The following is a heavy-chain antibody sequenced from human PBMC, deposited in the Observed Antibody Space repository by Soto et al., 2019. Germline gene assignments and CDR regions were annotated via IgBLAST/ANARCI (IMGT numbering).Heavy chain of an antibody. CDR3: ARVAY. Sequence: PGGSLRLSCAASGFSFSDSYMSWIRQAPGKGLEWVSHISSGSSYIKYADSVKGRFIISGDNAQNSLFLQMNTLRPEDTAMYYCARVAYWGPGTQVTVSS. CDR1: GFSFSDSY. CDR2: ISSGSSYI. V-gene: IGHV3-11*06. J-gene: IGHJ4*02.